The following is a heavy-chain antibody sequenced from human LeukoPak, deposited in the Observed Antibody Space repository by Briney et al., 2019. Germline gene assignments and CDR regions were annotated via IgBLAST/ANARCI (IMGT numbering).Heavy chain of an antibody. CDR1: GFTFTRYS. J-gene: IGHJ4*02. D-gene: IGHD3-16*01. Sequence: KPGRSMRLSCAPYGFTFTRYSMNWVSQAPGKGMEWVSSIRSSSSYISHADSVKGRFTIARDNAKNSLYLQMNSLRAEDTAVYYCARDYYDYVWGSLYYFDYWGQGTLVTVSS. V-gene: IGHV3-21*01. CDR3: ARDYYDYVWGSLYYFDY. CDR2: IRSSSSYI.